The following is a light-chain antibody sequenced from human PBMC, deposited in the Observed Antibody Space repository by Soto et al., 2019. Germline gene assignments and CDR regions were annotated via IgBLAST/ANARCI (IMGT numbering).Light chain of an antibody. CDR2: DAS. Sequence: EIVLTQSPGTLSLSPGERATLSCRASQSVSSYLAWYQQKPGQAPRLLIYDASNRATGIPARFSGSGSGTDFTLTISSLEPEDFAVYYCQQRSNWPRSITFGQGTRLRL. J-gene: IGKJ5*01. V-gene: IGKV3-11*01. CDR1: QSVSSY. CDR3: QQRSNWPRSIT.